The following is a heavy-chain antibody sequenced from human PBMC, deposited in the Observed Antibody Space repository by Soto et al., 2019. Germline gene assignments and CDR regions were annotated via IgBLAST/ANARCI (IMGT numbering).Heavy chain of an antibody. V-gene: IGHV1-18*01. CDR3: ARDRYDYVWGSYRSTYYYGMDV. CDR1: GYTFTSCG. J-gene: IGHJ6*02. Sequence: GASVKVSCKASGYTFTSCGISWVRQAPGQGLEWMGWISAYNGNTNYAQKLQGRVTMTTDTSTSTAYMELRSLRSDDTAVYYCARDRYDYVWGSYRSTYYYGMDVWGQGTTVTVSS. CDR2: ISAYNGNT. D-gene: IGHD3-16*02.